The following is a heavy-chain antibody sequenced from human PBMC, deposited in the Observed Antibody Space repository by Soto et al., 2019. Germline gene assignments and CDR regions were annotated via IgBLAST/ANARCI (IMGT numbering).Heavy chain of an antibody. CDR2: MNSDGSII. Sequence: GGSLRLSCAVAGYTFRNHWMHWVRQAPGKGLEWVSRMNSDGSIINYKDSVKGRFTVSRDNAKNTLYLQMNSLRVEDTAVYYCATADVDYWGPGTLVTVSS. V-gene: IGHV3-74*01. CDR1: GYTFRNHW. CDR3: ATADVDY. J-gene: IGHJ4*02.